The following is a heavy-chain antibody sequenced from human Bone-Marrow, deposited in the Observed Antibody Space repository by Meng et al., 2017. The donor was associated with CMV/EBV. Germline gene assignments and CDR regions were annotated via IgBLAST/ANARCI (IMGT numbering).Heavy chain of an antibody. CDR1: GFTFSSYG. V-gene: IGHV3-33*06. CDR3: AKCTDGSSSSPWYFEL. Sequence: GGSLRLSCAASGFTFSSYGMHWVRQAPGKGLEWVAVIWYDGSNKYYADSVKGRFTISRDNSKNTLYLQMNSLRAEDTAVYYCAKCTDGSSSSPWYFELWGRGTLVTVSS. CDR2: IWYDGSNK. J-gene: IGHJ2*01. D-gene: IGHD6-6*01.